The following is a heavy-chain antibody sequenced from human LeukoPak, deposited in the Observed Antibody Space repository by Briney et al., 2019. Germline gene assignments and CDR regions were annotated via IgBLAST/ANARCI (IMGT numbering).Heavy chain of an antibody. V-gene: IGHV3-64*01. J-gene: IGHJ4*02. Sequence: PGGSLRLSCAASGFTFSSYAMHWVRQAPGKGLEYVSAISSNGGSTYYANSVKGRFTISRDNSKNTPYLQMGSLRAGDMAVYYCARTGDYVVGYFDYWGQGTLVTVSS. CDR2: ISSNGGST. D-gene: IGHD4-17*01. CDR1: GFTFSSYA. CDR3: ARTGDYVVGYFDY.